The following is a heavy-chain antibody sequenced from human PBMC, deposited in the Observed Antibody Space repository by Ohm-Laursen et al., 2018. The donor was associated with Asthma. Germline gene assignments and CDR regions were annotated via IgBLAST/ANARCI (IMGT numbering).Heavy chain of an antibody. CDR2: ISYDGSNK. V-gene: IGHV3-30*18. J-gene: IGHJ4*02. CDR3: AKAREPRRGIVVVITTDY. Sequence: SLRLSCAASGYTFSRYSMHWVRQAPGKGLEWVAVISYDGSNKYYADSVKGRFTISRDNSKNTLYLQMNSLRAEDTAVYYCAKAREPRRGIVVVITTDYWGQGTLVTVSS. CDR1: GYTFSRYS. D-gene: IGHD3-22*01.